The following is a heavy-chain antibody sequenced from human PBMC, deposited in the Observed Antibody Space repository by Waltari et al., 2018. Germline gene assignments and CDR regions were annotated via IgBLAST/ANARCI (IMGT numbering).Heavy chain of an antibody. CDR3: ARERIRVFGMVTYNWFDP. CDR1: GYSISSGYY. J-gene: IGHJ5*02. D-gene: IGHD3-3*01. V-gene: IGHV4-38-2*02. CDR2: IFQSGST. Sequence: QVQLQESRPGLVKPSETLSLTCAVSGYSISSGYYWCWIRRPPGKGLELIGSIFQSGSTYYNPSLKSRVTISIDTSKNQFSLKLSSVTAADTAVYYCARERIRVFGMVTYNWFDPWGQGTLVTVSS.